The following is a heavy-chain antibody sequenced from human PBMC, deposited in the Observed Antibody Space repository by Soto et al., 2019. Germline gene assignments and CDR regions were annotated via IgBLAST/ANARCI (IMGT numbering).Heavy chain of an antibody. D-gene: IGHD5-18*01. Sequence: GGSLRLSCAASGFTFSSYAMSWVRQAPGKGLEWVSAISGSGGSTYYADSVKGRFTISRDNSKNTLYLQMNSLRAEDTAVYYCAKDRDPSGYSYGSHWFDPWGQGTLVTVSS. CDR1: GFTFSSYA. J-gene: IGHJ5*02. CDR3: AKDRDPSGYSYGSHWFDP. CDR2: ISGSGGST. V-gene: IGHV3-23*01.